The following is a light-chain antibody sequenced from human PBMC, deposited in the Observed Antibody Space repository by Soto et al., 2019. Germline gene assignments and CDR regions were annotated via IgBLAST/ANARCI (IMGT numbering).Light chain of an antibody. V-gene: IGKV1-9*01. CDR2: AAS. Sequence: DIQLTQSLSFLSASVGDRVTITCRASQDISSHLAWYQQKPGKAPKLLIYAASTLQSGVPSGFGGSGSGTEFTLTITSLQPEDFATYYCQQVKTYPLTFGGGTKVEIK. J-gene: IGKJ4*01. CDR3: QQVKTYPLT. CDR1: QDISSH.